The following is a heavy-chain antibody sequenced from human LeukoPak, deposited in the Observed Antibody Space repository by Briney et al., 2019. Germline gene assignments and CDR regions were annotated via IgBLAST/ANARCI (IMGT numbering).Heavy chain of an antibody. J-gene: IGHJ4*02. CDR1: GFTFSSYG. CDR3: ANGGRSIAARIPFDY. D-gene: IGHD6-6*01. Sequence: PGGSLRLSCAASGFTFSSYGMHWVRQAPGKGLEWVAVISYDGSNKYYADSVKGRFTISRDNSKNTLYLQMNSLRAEDTAVYYCANGGRSIAARIPFDYWGQGTLVTVSS. CDR2: ISYDGSNK. V-gene: IGHV3-30*18.